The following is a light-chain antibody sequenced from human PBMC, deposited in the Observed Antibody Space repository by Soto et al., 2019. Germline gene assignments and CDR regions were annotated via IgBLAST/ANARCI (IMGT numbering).Light chain of an antibody. Sequence: QSVLTQPPSVSGAPGQRVTISYTGSSSNIGAGYDVHWYQQLPETAPKLLIYGNSNRPSGVPDRFSGSKSGTSASLAITGLQAEDEADYYCQSYDSSLSGWVFGGGTKLTVL. CDR3: QSYDSSLSGWV. J-gene: IGLJ3*02. CDR2: GNS. CDR1: SSNIGAGYD. V-gene: IGLV1-40*01.